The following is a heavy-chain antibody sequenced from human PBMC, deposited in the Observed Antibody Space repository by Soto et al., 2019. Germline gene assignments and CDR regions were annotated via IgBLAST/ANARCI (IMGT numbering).Heavy chain of an antibody. J-gene: IGHJ4*02. Sequence: QVQLVQSGAEVKEPGSSVKVSCKASGATFSNYAVTWVRQAPGQGLEWVGGIIPVFATATYAQTFQGRVTITADESTNTAYMELSSLRSEDTAVYYCARREYQGPPSDYWGQGTLVTVSS. V-gene: IGHV1-69*01. CDR2: IIPVFATA. CDR3: ARREYQGPPSDY. D-gene: IGHD2-2*01. CDR1: GATFSNYA.